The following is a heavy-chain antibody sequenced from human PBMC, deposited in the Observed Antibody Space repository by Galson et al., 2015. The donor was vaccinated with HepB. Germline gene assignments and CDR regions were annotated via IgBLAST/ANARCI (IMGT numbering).Heavy chain of an antibody. CDR2: VWSDGNDA. CDR3: AGDRMEKAAPIGY. CDR1: GFTFNQYG. D-gene: IGHD6-13*01. J-gene: IGHJ4*02. Sequence: SLRLSCAASGFTFNQYGMHWVRQAPGKGLEWVAVVWSDGNDAYYADSVKGRFTISRDNSRNMVHLDMHSLTVADTGVYFCAGDRMEKAAPIGYRGRGTQVTV. V-gene: IGHV3-33*01.